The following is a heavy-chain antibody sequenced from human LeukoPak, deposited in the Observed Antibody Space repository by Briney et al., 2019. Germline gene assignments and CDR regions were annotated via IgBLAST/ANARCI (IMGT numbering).Heavy chain of an antibody. J-gene: IGHJ4*02. V-gene: IGHV1-69*08. CDR1: GGMFTSYT. Sequence: SVKVSCKASGGMFTSYTVNWVRQAPGQGLEWMGRIVPILGQATYAQQFQGRVTITADKSSNTAYMTLSSLRSDDTAMYYCSRDLKAIDTATYKEYWGQGTLVTVSS. CDR2: IVPILGQA. D-gene: IGHD5-18*01. CDR3: SRDLKAIDTATYKEY.